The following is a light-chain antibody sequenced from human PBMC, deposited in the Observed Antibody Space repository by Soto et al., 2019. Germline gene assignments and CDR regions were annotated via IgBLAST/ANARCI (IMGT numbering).Light chain of an antibody. CDR2: AAS. J-gene: IGKJ5*01. CDR3: QQYNSYPIT. Sequence: DIQMTQSPSSLSASVGDRVIITCRANQGINSYLAWFQQKPGKASKSLIYAASTLQSGVPLRFSGSGSGTDFTLTISSLQPEDFATYYCQQYNSYPITFGQGTGLEIK. V-gene: IGKV1-16*01. CDR1: QGINSY.